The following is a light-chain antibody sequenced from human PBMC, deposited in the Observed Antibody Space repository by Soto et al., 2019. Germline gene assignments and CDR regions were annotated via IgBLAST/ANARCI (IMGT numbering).Light chain of an antibody. CDR2: EVS. CDR1: SSDVGTYNL. Sequence: QSVLTQPASVSGSPGQSITISCTGTSSDVGTYNLVSWYQQHPGKAPKLIIYEVSKRPSGVSDRFSGSKSGNTASLTISGLQAEDEADYYCCSYVGSTTSHVIFGGGTKLTVL. V-gene: IGLV2-23*02. J-gene: IGLJ2*01. CDR3: CSYVGSTTSHVI.